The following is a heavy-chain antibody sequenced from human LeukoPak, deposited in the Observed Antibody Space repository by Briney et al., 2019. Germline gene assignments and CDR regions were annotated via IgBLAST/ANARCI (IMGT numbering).Heavy chain of an antibody. D-gene: IGHD4-17*01. J-gene: IGHJ6*03. CDR3: ARGTVTTVTSPPTTYYYMDV. V-gene: IGHV4-59*01. CDR1: GGSISSYY. CDR2: IYYSGST. Sequence: KPSETLSLTCTVSGGSISSYYWSWIRQPPGKGLEWIGYIYYSGSTNYNPSLKSRVTISVDTSKNQSSLKLSSVTAADPAVYYCARGTVTTVTSPPTTYYYMDVWGKGTTVTVSS.